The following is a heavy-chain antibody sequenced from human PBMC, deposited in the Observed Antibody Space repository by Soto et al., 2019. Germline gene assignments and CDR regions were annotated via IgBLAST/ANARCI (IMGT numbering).Heavy chain of an antibody. CDR3: ARAKPAGSADF. D-gene: IGHD2-2*01. CDR2: ISYSGCS. Sequence: SETLSLTCTVSGGSNIRDDYYCSWVRKHPGKGLEWIAYISYSGCSYSNPSLKSRVTISADTSKNQFSLRLTSVTAADPHLYLCARAKPAGSADFWGQGTLVTVSS. V-gene: IGHV4-30-4*02. J-gene: IGHJ4*02. CDR1: GGSNIRDDYY.